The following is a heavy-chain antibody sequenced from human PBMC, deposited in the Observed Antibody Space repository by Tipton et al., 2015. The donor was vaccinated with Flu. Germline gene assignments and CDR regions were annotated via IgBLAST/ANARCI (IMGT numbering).Heavy chain of an antibody. CDR3: ARPGNPYCSGGSCYSFDY. V-gene: IGHV3-33*01. J-gene: IGHJ4*02. CDR2: IWYDGSNK. Sequence: SLRLSCAASGFTFSSYGMHWVRQAPGKGLEWEAVIWYDGSNKYYADSVKGRFTISRDNSKNTLYLQMNSLRAEDTAVYYCARPGNPYCSGGSCYSFDYWGQGTLVTVSS. D-gene: IGHD2-15*01. CDR1: GFTFSSYG.